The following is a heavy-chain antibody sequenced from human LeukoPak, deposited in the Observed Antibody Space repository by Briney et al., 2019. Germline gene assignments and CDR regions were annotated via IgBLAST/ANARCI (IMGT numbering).Heavy chain of an antibody. CDR1: GDSITSYY. CDR3: ARSQIWVYDYVRGSPQPTFDY. Sequence: PSETLSLTCTVSGDSITSYYWSCIRQPPGEGLEWIGYIYYSGSANYNPSLKSRVTTSINTSKNQFSLKLTSVTAADTAVYYCARSQIWVYDYVRGSPQPTFDYWGQGTLVTVSS. J-gene: IGHJ4*02. CDR2: IYYSGSA. V-gene: IGHV4-59*08. D-gene: IGHD3-16*01.